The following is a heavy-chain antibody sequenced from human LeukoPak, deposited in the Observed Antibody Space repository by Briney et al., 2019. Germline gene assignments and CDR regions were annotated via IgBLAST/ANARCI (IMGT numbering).Heavy chain of an antibody. Sequence: ASVKVSCKASGYTFTGYYMHWVRQAPGQGLEWMGRINPNSGGTNYAQKFQGRVTMTRDTSISTAYMELSRLRSDDTAVYYCASTNPRYIVVVPAAREEFDYWGQGTLVTVSS. CDR2: INPNSGGT. CDR3: ASTNPRYIVVVPAAREEFDY. D-gene: IGHD2-2*01. J-gene: IGHJ4*02. CDR1: GYTFTGYY. V-gene: IGHV1-2*06.